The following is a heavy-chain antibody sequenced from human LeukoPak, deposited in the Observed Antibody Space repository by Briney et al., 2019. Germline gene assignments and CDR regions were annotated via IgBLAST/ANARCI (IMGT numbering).Heavy chain of an antibody. CDR1: GFTFSSYW. D-gene: IGHD3-22*01. Sequence: GGSLRLSCAASGFTFSSYWMHWVRQAPGKGLVWVSRINSDGSSTSYADSVKGRFTISRDNSKNTLYLQMNSLRAEDTAVYYCAKGLYDSSGYYPVDAFDIWGQGTMVTVSS. J-gene: IGHJ3*02. CDR3: AKGLYDSSGYYPVDAFDI. CDR2: INSDGSST. V-gene: IGHV3-74*01.